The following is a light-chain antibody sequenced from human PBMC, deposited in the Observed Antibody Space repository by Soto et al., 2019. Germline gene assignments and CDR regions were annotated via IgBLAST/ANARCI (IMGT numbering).Light chain of an antibody. CDR1: SSDVGGYNY. J-gene: IGLJ1*01. CDR3: SSYTSSSTLYG. Sequence: QSALTQPASVSGSPGQSITISCTGTSSDVGGYNYVSWYQQHPGKAPKLMIYEVRNRPSGVSNRFSGSKSGNTASLTLSGLPAEDEADYYCSSYTSSSTLYGFGTGTKLTVL. CDR2: EVR. V-gene: IGLV2-14*01.